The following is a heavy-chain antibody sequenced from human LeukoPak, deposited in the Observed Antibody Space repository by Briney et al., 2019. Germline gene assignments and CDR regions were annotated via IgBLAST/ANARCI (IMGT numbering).Heavy chain of an antibody. J-gene: IGHJ4*02. CDR3: ARVRIEVLGYYGAHSRGYFDY. CDR1: GYTFTSYY. V-gene: IGHV1-46*01. D-gene: IGHD3-22*01. CDR2: INPSGGST. Sequence: ASVKVSCKASGYTFTSYYMHWVRQAPGQGLEWMGIINPSGGSTSYAQKFQGRVTMTRDMSTSTVYMELSSLRSEDTAVYYCARVRIEVLGYYGAHSRGYFDYWGQGTLVSVSS.